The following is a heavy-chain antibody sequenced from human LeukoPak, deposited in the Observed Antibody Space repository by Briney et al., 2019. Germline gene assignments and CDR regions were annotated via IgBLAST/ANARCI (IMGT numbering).Heavy chain of an antibody. CDR1: GGCFSGYY. Sequence: PSETLSLTCAVYGGCFSGYYWSWIRQPPGKGLEWIGEINHSGSTNYNPSLKSRVTISVDTSKNQFSLKLSSVTAADTAVYYCASARSVSGYDLFDYWGQGTLVTVSS. CDR2: INHSGST. J-gene: IGHJ4*02. CDR3: ASARSVSGYDLFDY. D-gene: IGHD5-12*01. V-gene: IGHV4-34*01.